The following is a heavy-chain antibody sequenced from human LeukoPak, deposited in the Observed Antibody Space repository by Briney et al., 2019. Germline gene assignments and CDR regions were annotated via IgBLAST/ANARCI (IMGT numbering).Heavy chain of an antibody. Sequence: SETLSLTCTVSGGSISSSSYYWGWIRQPPGKGLEWIGSIYYSGSTYYNPSLKSRVTISVDTSKNQFSLKLSSVTAADTAVYYCAREGYIDYYGMDVWGQGTTVTVSS. J-gene: IGHJ6*02. CDR2: IYYSGST. CDR1: GGSISSSSYY. CDR3: AREGYIDYYGMDV. D-gene: IGHD6-13*01. V-gene: IGHV4-39*02.